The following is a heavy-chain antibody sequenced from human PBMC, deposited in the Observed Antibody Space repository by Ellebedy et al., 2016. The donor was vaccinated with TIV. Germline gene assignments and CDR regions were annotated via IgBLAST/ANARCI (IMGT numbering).Heavy chain of an antibody. D-gene: IGHD2-2*01. CDR1: GFTFRDYY. Sequence: GGSLRLXXAASGFTFRDYYMSWTLQAPGKGLEFVSYISSSGSTIYYADSVKGRFTISRDNSKNTLYLQMNSLRAEDTAVYYCARGPPYCSSTSCPPGYWGQGTLVTVSS. V-gene: IGHV3-11*04. CDR2: ISSSGSTI. CDR3: ARGPPYCSSTSCPPGY. J-gene: IGHJ4*02.